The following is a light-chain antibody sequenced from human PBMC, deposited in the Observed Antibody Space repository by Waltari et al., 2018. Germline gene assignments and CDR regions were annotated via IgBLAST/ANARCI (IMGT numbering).Light chain of an antibody. J-gene: IGLJ1*01. CDR1: SSDVGAHNY. V-gene: IGLV2-14*01. CDR3: SSYTSSSTYV. CDR2: DVT. Sequence: QSALTQPASVSGSPGQSITISCTGTSSDVGAHNYVSWYQQHPGKAPKLMIYDVTKRPSGVSNRCSGSKSGNTASLTISGLQAEDEADYYCSSYTSSSTYVFGTGTKVTVL.